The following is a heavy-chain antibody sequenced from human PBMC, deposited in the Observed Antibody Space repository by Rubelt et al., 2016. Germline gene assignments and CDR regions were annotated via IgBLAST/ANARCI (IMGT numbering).Heavy chain of an antibody. CDR3: ARDIPYSSTKGGIDY. J-gene: IGHJ4*02. CDR2: TYYRSKWYN. D-gene: IGHD6-13*01. V-gene: IGHV6-1*01. Sequence: IRQSPSRGLEWLGRTYYRSKWYNDYAVSVKSRIIINRDTSKNQFSLQLNSVTPEDTAVYYCARDIPYSSTKGGIDYWGQGTLVTVSS.